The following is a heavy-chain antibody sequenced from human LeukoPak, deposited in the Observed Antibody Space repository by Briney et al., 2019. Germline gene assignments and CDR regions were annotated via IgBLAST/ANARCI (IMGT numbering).Heavy chain of an antibody. CDR2: ISYDGSDT. D-gene: IGHD2-2*01. CDR3: ARGPSGSLCTSCSYYFDY. CDR1: GFTFSSYA. J-gene: IGHJ4*02. V-gene: IGHV3-30-3*01. Sequence: PGGSLRLSCAASGFTFSSYAMHWVRQAPGKGLEWVAVISYDGSDTYYSDSLKGRFTISRDNSKNTLYLQMNSLRAEDTAVYYCARGPSGSLCTSCSYYFDYWGQGTLVTVSS.